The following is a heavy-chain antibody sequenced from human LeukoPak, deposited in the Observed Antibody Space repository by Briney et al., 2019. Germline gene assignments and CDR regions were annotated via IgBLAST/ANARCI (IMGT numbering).Heavy chain of an antibody. CDR1: GYTFTSYG. J-gene: IGHJ4*02. CDR2: ISAYNGNT. Sequence: ASVKVSCKASGYTFTSYGISWVRQAPGQGLEWMGWISAYNGNTNYAQKLQGRDTKTTDTSTSTAYMELRSLRSDDTPVYYCARRAGLCTTNHCYNPFDYWGQGTLVTVSS. V-gene: IGHV1-18*01. CDR3: ARRAGLCTTNHCYNPFDY. D-gene: IGHD2-2*02.